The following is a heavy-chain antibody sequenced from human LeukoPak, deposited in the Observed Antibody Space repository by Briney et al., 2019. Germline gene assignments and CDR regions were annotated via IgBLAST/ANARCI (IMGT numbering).Heavy chain of an antibody. CDR3: ASMKDCGGDCSDNAFDI. CDR2: INPSGGST. D-gene: IGHD2-21*02. CDR1: GYTFTSYY. Sequence: GASVKVSCKASGYTFTSYYMHWVRQAPGQGLEWMGIINPSGGSTSYAQKFQGRVTITADKSTSTAYMELSSLRSEDTAVYYCASMKDCGGDCSDNAFDIWGQGTMVTVSS. V-gene: IGHV1-46*01. J-gene: IGHJ3*02.